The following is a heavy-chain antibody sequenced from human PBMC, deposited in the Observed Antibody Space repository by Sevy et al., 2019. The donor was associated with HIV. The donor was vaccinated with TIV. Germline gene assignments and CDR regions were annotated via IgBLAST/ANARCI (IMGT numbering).Heavy chain of an antibody. CDR1: GFTFSNAW. D-gene: IGHD3-10*01. V-gene: IGHV3-15*01. CDR3: TTDGGFGEFYDAFDI. J-gene: IGHJ3*02. CDR2: IKSKTDGGTT. Sequence: GGSLRLSCPASGFTFSNAWMSWVRQAPGKGLEWVGRIKSKTDGGTTDYAAPVKGGFTISRDDSKNTLYLQMNSLKTEDTAVYYCTTDGGFGEFYDAFDIWGQGTMVTVSS.